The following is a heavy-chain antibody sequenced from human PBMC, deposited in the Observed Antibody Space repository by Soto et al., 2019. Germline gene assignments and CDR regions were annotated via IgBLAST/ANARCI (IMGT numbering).Heavy chain of an antibody. V-gene: IGHV4-59*08. J-gene: IGHJ4*02. CDR2: IYYSGST. CDR3: ARQTYQLPIDY. D-gene: IGHD2-2*01. CDR1: GGSISSYY. Sequence: PSETLSLTCTVSGGSISSYYWSWIRQPPGKGLEWIGYIYYSGSTNYNPSLKSRVTISVDTSKNQFSLKLSSVTAADTAVYYCARQTYQLPIDYWGQGTLVTVSS.